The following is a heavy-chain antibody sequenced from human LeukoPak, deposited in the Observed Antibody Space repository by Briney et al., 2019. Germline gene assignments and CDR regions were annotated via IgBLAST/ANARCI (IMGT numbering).Heavy chain of an antibody. Sequence: PETLSLTCTVSGDSVSAYYWSWIRQPPGKGLEWIGYIYHSGSPNYNPSLKSRVTISLDTSANQFSLKLTSVTAADTAIYYCARHPPPNDYVWGSLDYWGQGTLVTVSS. CDR3: ARHPPPNDYVWGSLDY. CDR2: IYHSGSP. D-gene: IGHD3-16*01. J-gene: IGHJ4*02. CDR1: GDSVSAYY. V-gene: IGHV4-59*08.